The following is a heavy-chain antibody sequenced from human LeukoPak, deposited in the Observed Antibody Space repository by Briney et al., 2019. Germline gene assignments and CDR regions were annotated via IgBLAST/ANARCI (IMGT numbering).Heavy chain of an antibody. Sequence: PGWSLRLSCAASGFSFSSFAMSWVRQAPGKGLEWVSVISGLGDSTNYAESVKGRFTISRDNSKNTVYLLMNSLRCEDTAVYYCAKGPAKYSGFDYFEYWGQGTLVTVSS. CDR2: ISGLGDST. V-gene: IGHV3-23*01. J-gene: IGHJ4*02. CDR1: GFSFSSFA. D-gene: IGHD5-12*01. CDR3: AKGPAKYSGFDYFEY.